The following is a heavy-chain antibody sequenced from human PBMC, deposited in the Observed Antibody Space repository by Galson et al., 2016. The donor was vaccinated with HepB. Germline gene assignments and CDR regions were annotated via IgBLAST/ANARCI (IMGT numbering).Heavy chain of an antibody. V-gene: IGHV3-30*18. D-gene: IGHD3-10*01. CDR3: AKRDLLWLGDPNAFGV. J-gene: IGHJ3*01. Sequence: SLRLSCAASGFTFTNYGMNWLRQAPGKGLEWVAYISNDGSKRYFADSVKGRFTISGDNSKNTLFLHMSSLRAEDTAVYYCAKRDLLWLGDPNAFGVWGQGTMVTVSS. CDR1: GFTFTNYG. CDR2: ISNDGSKR.